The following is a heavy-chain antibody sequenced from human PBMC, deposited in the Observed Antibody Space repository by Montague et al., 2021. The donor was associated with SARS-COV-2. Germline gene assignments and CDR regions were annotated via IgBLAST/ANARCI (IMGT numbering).Heavy chain of an antibody. Sequence: TLSLTCTVSGHSFTTSGYFWTWLRQHPGKGLEWIGHISYSGSAKYSPSLKSRLTTSVDTSKNQFSLELTSVTAADTAVYYCARLTPVGSTFFFEFWGQGILVTVSS. V-gene: IGHV4-31*03. D-gene: IGHD2/OR15-2a*01. CDR2: ISYSGSA. CDR3: ARLTPVGSTFFFEF. J-gene: IGHJ4*02. CDR1: GHSFTTSGYF.